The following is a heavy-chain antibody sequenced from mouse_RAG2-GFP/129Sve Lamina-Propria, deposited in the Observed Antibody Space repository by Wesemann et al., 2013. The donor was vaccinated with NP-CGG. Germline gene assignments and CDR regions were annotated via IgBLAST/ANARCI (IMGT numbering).Heavy chain of an antibody. Sequence: VQLQQSGPELVKPGASVKISCKASGYTFTDYYMNWVKQSHGKSLEWIGDINPNNGGTSYNQKFKGKATLTVDKSSSTAYMELRSLTSEDSAVYYCARWKPGSSSFDYWGQGTTLTVSS. J-gene: IGHJ2*01. CDR2: INPNNGGT. V-gene: IGHV1-26*01. CDR1: GYTFTDYY. CDR3: ARWKPGSSSFDY. D-gene: IGHD1-1*01.